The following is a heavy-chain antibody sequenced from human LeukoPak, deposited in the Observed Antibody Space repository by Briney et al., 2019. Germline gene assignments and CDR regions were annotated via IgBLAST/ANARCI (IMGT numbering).Heavy chain of an antibody. CDR3: AKDSGWLRFGRHFDY. CDR2: ISWNSGSI. D-gene: IGHD5-12*01. Sequence: GGSLRLSCAASGFTFDDYAMHWVRKATGKGLEWVSGISWNSGSIGYADSVKGRFTISRDNAKNSLYLQMNSLRAEDTALYYCAKDSGWLRFGRHFDYWGQGTLVTVSS. CDR1: GFTFDDYA. J-gene: IGHJ4*02. V-gene: IGHV3-9*01.